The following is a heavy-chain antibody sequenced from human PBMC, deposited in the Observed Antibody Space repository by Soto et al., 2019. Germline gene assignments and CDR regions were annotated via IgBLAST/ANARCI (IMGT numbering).Heavy chain of an antibody. V-gene: IGHV3-33*01. CDR2: MWYDGSNK. Sequence: PGGSLRLSCVASGFTFSSYGMHWVRQAPGKGLEWVAVMWYDGSNKYYADSVKGRFTISRDNSKNTLYLQMNSLRAEDTAVYYCARDPSYSGYDRYYYYYGMDVWGQGTTVT. CDR1: GFTFSSYG. CDR3: ARDPSYSGYDRYYYYYGMDV. J-gene: IGHJ6*02. D-gene: IGHD5-12*01.